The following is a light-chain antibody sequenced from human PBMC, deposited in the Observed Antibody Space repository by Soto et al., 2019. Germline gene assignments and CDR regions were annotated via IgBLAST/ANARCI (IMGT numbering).Light chain of an antibody. Sequence: TQSPATLSVSPGERATLSCRASQSVSSYLAWYQQKPGKAPKLLIYAASTLQSGVPSRFSGSGSGTEFTLTISSLQPEDFATYYCQQLNSYPQVTFGGGTKVDIK. CDR2: AAS. CDR1: QSVSSY. CDR3: QQLNSYPQVT. J-gene: IGKJ4*01. V-gene: IGKV1-9*01.